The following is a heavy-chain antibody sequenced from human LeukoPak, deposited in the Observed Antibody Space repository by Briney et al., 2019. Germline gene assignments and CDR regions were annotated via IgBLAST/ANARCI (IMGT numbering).Heavy chain of an antibody. J-gene: IGHJ4*02. CDR2: MDYSGST. D-gene: IGHD1-26*01. Sequence: SETLSLTCTVSGASISSGSYHWGWIRQPPGTGLEWIGSMDYSGSTYYNPSLKSRLTISIDTSKNQFSLKLISVTAADTAVYSCARYASGSYFRGIDHWGQGTLVTVSS. CDR3: ARYASGSYFRGIDH. CDR1: GASISSGSYH. V-gene: IGHV4-39*07.